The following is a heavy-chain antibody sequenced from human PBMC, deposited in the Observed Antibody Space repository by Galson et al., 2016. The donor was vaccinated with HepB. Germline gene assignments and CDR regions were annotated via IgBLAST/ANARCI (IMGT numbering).Heavy chain of an antibody. CDR3: AVWFGGRSNS. J-gene: IGHJ1*01. Sequence: SLRLSCAASGFIFSNYGMHWVRQAPGKGLEWVAVIWSDGSNKYYAHSVKGRFTISRDNSKNTLYLQMNSQEIEDTAVYYCAVWFGGRSNSWGQGTLVTVSS. CDR2: IWSDGSNK. V-gene: IGHV3-33*01. D-gene: IGHD3-10*01. CDR1: GFIFSNYG.